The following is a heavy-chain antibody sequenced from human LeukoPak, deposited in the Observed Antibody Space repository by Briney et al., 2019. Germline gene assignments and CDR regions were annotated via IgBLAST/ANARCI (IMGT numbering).Heavy chain of an antibody. CDR1: GYTLTELS. CDR2: ISAYNGNT. J-gene: IGHJ4*02. D-gene: IGHD4-17*01. V-gene: IGHV1-18*01. CDR3: ARTSGAMTTVTIDY. Sequence: PLASVKVSCKVSGYTLTELSMHWVRQAPGQGLEWMGWISAYNGNTNYAQKLQGRVTMTTDTSTSTAYMELRSLRSDDTAVYYCARTSGAMTTVTIDYWGQGTLVTVSS.